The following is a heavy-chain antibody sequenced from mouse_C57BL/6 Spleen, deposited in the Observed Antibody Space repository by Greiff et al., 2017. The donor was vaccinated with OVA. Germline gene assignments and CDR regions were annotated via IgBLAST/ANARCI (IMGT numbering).Heavy chain of an antibody. CDR2: ISSGSSTI. J-gene: IGHJ4*01. V-gene: IGHV5-17*01. D-gene: IGHD3-3*01. CDR1: GFTFSDYG. CDR3: ARPGTYYAMDY. Sequence: EVKVVESGGGLVKPGGSLKLSCAASGFTFSDYGMHWVRQAPEKGLEWVAYISSGSSTIYYADTVKGRFTISRDNAKNTLFLQMTSLRSEDTAMYYCARPGTYYAMDYWGQGTSVTVSS.